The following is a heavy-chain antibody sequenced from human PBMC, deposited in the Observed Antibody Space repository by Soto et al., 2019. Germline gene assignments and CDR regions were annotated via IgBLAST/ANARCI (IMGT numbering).Heavy chain of an antibody. Sequence: SETLSLTCTVSGCSICSYYWSWIRQPPGKGLEWIGYIYYSGSTNYNPSLKSRVTISVDMSKNQFSLKLSSVTAADTAVYYCASTEYSSSWYDHYYYMDVWGKGTTVTVSS. D-gene: IGHD6-13*01. CDR3: ASTEYSSSWYDHYYYMDV. J-gene: IGHJ6*03. CDR1: GCSICSYY. V-gene: IGHV4-59*01. CDR2: IYYSGST.